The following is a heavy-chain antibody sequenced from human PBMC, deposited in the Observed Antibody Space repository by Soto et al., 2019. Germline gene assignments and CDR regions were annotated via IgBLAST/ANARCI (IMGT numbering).Heavy chain of an antibody. D-gene: IGHD3-3*01. Sequence: ASVKVSCKASGYTFTSYGISGVRQAPGRGLEWMGWISAYNGNTNYAQKLQGRVTMTTDTSTSTAYMELRSLRSDDTAVYYCARDSLHYHFWSAYYGMDVWGQRTTVPVCS. CDR2: ISAYNGNT. J-gene: IGHJ6*02. CDR1: GYTFTSYG. CDR3: ARDSLHYHFWSAYYGMDV. V-gene: IGHV1-18*01.